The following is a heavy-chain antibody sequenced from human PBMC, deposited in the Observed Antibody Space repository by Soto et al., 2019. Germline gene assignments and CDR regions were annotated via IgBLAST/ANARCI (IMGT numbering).Heavy chain of an antibody. V-gene: IGHV1-69*13. CDR3: ARAENYYDSSGYYVGFDT. Sequence: SVKVSCKASGGTFSSYAISWVRQAPGQGLEWMGGIIPIFGTANYAQKFQGRVTITADESTSTAYMELSSLRSEDTAVYYCARAENYYDSSGYYVGFDTWGQGTLVTVSS. CDR1: GGTFSSYA. CDR2: IIPIFGTA. D-gene: IGHD3-22*01. J-gene: IGHJ5*02.